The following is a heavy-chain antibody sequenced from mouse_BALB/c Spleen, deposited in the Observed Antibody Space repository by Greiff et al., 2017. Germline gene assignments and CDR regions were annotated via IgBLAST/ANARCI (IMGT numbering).Heavy chain of an antibody. CDR2: IYPGDGDT. Sequence: VQLQQSGAELVRPGTSVKVSCKASGYAFSSSWMNWVKQRPGQGLEWIGRIYPGDGDTNYNGKFKGKATLTADKSSSTAYMQLSSLTSVDSAVYFCARSLYYYGTPYYAMDYWGQGTSVTVSS. CDR1: GYAFSSSW. V-gene: IGHV1-82*01. D-gene: IGHD1-1*01. J-gene: IGHJ4*01. CDR3: ARSLYYYGTPYYAMDY.